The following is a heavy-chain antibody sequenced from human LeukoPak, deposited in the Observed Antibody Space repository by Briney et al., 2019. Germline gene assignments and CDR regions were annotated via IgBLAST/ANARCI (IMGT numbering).Heavy chain of an antibody. CDR2: ISGSGGST. V-gene: IGHV3-23*01. CDR1: GFTSSSYA. Sequence: PGGCLRLSCAASGFTSSSYAMSWVRQAPGKGLEWVSGISGSGGSTYYADSVKGRFTISRDNSKNTLYLQMNSLRAEDTAVYYCAKVPEVGVEQQLVHFDYWGQGTLVTVSS. J-gene: IGHJ4*02. D-gene: IGHD6-13*01. CDR3: AKVPEVGVEQQLVHFDY.